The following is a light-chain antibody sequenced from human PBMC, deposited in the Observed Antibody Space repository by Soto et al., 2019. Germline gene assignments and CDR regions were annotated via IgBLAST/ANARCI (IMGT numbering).Light chain of an antibody. CDR2: GAS. J-gene: IGKJ2*01. V-gene: IGKV3-20*01. CDR1: QSVSSSY. CDR3: QQYGSSLYT. Sequence: EIVLTQSPGTLSLSPGERATLSCRASQSVSSSYLAWYQQKPGQAPRLLISGASSRATGIPDRFSGSGSGTDFTLTISRLEPEDFAVYYCQQYGSSLYTFGQGTKLEIK.